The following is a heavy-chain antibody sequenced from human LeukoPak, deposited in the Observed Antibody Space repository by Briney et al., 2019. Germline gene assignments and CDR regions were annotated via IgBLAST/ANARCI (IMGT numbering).Heavy chain of an antibody. CDR1: GASISGSGYY. Sequence: SETLSLTCTVSGASISGSGYYWGWIRQPPGKGLEWIGSIYSSGSTYYNASLQSRVTISIETSKNQFSLKLSSVTAADTAVYYCARSAYYGSGSYYNWWGQGTLVTVSS. CDR2: IYSSGST. V-gene: IGHV4-39*01. CDR3: ARSAYYGSGSYYNW. J-gene: IGHJ4*02. D-gene: IGHD3-10*01.